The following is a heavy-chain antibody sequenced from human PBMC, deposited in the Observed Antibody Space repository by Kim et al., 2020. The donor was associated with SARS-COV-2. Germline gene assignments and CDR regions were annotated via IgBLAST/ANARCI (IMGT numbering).Heavy chain of an antibody. V-gene: IGHV4-34*01. Sequence: SETLSLTCAVYGGSFSGDYWSWIRQRQGQGLEWNGVSNHSGSTNSNPTLTSRVPISVDTSKNQFSLKLSAVTAADTAVYYCARVRGVTVLLGYYYYGMDVSGQGTTVTVSS. CDR2: SNHSGST. D-gene: IGHD3-10*01. CDR1: GGSFSGDY. CDR3: ARVRGVTVLLGYYYYGMDV. J-gene: IGHJ6*02.